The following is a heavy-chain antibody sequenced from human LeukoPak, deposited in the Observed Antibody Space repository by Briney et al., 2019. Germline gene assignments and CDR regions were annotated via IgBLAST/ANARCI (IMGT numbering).Heavy chain of an antibody. CDR1: GFTFSSYA. Sequence: GGSLRLSCAASGFTFSSYAMTWVRQVPGKGLEWVSSMIISGGSTYYADSVKGRFIISRDNSKDTVYLQMNSLRVDDTAVYYCAKVRPGLDSWGQGTLVTVSS. J-gene: IGHJ5*01. CDR2: MIISGGST. V-gene: IGHV3-23*01. CDR3: AKVRPGLDS.